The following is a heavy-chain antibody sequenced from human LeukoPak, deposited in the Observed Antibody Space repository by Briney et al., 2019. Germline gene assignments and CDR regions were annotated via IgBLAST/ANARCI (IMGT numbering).Heavy chain of an antibody. V-gene: IGHV3-48*03. J-gene: IGHJ4*02. CDR3: ARSYAVGPRGDFDY. D-gene: IGHD2-2*01. CDR2: ITSSGSTI. Sequence: SGGSLRLSCAASGFTFSSYEMNWVRQAPGKGLEWVSYITSSGSTIYYADSVKGRFTISRDNAKNSLYLQMNSLRAEDTAVYYCARSYAVGPRGDFDYWGQGTLVTVSS. CDR1: GFTFSSYE.